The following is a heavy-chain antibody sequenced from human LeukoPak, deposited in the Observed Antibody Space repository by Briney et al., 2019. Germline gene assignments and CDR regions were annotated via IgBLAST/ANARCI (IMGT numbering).Heavy chain of an antibody. V-gene: IGHV4-4*02. CDR2: IFHSGST. Sequence: SETLSLTCAVSGGSITSGNWWSWVRQPPGKGLEWIGEIFHSGSTNYNPSLKSRVTISVDKSKNQFSLKLGSVTAADTAVYYCGRNAAYNLDYWGQGTLVTVSS. J-gene: IGHJ4*02. CDR3: GRNAAYNLDY. CDR1: GGSITSGNW. D-gene: IGHD1-14*01.